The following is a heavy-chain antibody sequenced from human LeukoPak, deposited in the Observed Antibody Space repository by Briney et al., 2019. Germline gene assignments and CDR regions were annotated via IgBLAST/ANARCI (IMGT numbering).Heavy chain of an antibody. V-gene: IGHV3-33*01. CDR3: ARGSIAVVVAATPYDC. Sequence: PGGSLRLSCAASGFTFSSYGMHWVRQAPGKGLEWVAVIWYDGSNKYYADSVRGRFTISRDNSKNTLYLQMDSLRAEDTAVYYCARGSIAVVVAATPYDCWAQETLVTVPS. D-gene: IGHD2-15*01. J-gene: IGHJ4*02. CDR1: GFTFSSYG. CDR2: IWYDGSNK.